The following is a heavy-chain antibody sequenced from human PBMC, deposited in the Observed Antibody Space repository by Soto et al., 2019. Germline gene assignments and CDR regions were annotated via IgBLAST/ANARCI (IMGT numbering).Heavy chain of an antibody. D-gene: IGHD7-27*01. CDR2: IYYSGST. CDR3: ARGWGRIFDY. Sequence: PSETLSLTCTVSGCSISSYYWSWIRQPPGKGLEWIGYIYYSGSTNYNPSLKSRVTISIDTSTNQFSLKLSSVTAADTPVYSCARGWGRIFDYWGQGTLVTVSS. CDR1: GCSISSYY. V-gene: IGHV4-59*12. J-gene: IGHJ4*02.